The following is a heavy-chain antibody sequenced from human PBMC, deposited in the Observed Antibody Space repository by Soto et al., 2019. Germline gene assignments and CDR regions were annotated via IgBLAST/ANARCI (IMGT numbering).Heavy chain of an antibody. CDR1: GGTFSSYA. D-gene: IGHD6-19*01. CDR3: ARRPTAYSSGWYYFDY. Sequence: QVQLVQSGAEVKKPGSSVKVACKASGGTFSSYAISWVRQAPGQGLEWMGGIIPIFGTANYAQKFQGRVTITADESTSTAYRALSSLRSEDTALYYCARRPTAYSSGWYYFDYWGQGTLVTVSS. CDR2: IIPIFGTA. V-gene: IGHV1-69*01. J-gene: IGHJ4*02.